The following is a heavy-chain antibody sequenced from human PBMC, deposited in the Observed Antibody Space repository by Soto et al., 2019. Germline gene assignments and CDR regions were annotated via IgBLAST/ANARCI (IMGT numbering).Heavy chain of an antibody. V-gene: IGHV4-39*01. CDR3: ARHPPTWGNYYFNY. D-gene: IGHD7-27*01. Sequence: PSETLSLTCDVSGDSISSNSYYWGWIRQPPGKGLEWIGSISYTGVTYYNPSLKSRVTMSVDTSKDRFSPKLPSVTTADTAVYYCARHPPTWGNYYFNYWCQGMLVTVSS. J-gene: IGHJ4*01. CDR1: GDSISSNSYY. CDR2: ISYTGVT.